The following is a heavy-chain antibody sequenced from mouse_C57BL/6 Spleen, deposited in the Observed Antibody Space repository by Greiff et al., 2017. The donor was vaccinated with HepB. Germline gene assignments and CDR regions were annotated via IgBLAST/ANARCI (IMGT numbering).Heavy chain of an antibody. CDR3: ARWGGFAY. J-gene: IGHJ3*01. V-gene: IGHV1-61*01. CDR2: IYPSDSET. Sequence: VQQQQPGAELVRPGSSVKLSCKASGYTFTSYWMDWVKQRPGQGLEWIGNIYPSDSETHYNQKFKDKATLTVDKSSSTAYMQLSSLTSEDSAVYYCARWGGFAYWGQGTLVTVSA. CDR1: GYTFTSYW.